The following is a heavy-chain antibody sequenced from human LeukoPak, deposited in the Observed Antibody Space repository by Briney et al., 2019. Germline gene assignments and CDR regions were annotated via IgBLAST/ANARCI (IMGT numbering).Heavy chain of an antibody. CDR2: ISSSGSTI. J-gene: IGHJ4*02. CDR3: VEESSSLLRSYFDY. V-gene: IGHV3-48*03. Sequence: GGSLRLSCAASGFTFSSYEMNWVRQAPGKGLEWVPYISSSGSTIYYADSVKGRFAISRDNAKNSLYLQMNSLRAEDTAVYYCVEESSSLLRSYFDYWGEGAPCTVSS. CDR1: GFTFSSYE. D-gene: IGHD2-15*01.